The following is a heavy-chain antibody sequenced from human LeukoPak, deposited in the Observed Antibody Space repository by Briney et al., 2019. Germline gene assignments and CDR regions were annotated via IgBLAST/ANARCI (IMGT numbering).Heavy chain of an antibody. CDR3: ARVCPMYSSGWFDY. V-gene: IGHV1-2*02. Sequence: ASVKVSCKASGYTFTGYYMHWVRQAPGQGLEWMGWINPNSGGTNYAQEFQGRVTMTRDTSISTAYMELSRLRSDDTAVYYCARVCPMYSSGWFDYWGQGTLVTVSS. D-gene: IGHD6-19*01. CDR1: GYTFTGYY. CDR2: INPNSGGT. J-gene: IGHJ4*02.